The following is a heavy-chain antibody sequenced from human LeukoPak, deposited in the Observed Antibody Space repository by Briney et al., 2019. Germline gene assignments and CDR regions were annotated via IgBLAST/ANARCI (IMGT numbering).Heavy chain of an antibody. CDR3: ARGPPYGSGSYYPGDY. V-gene: IGHV3-74*01. D-gene: IGHD3-10*01. Sequence: GGSLRLSCAASGFTFSSHWMHWVRQAPGKGLVWVSRINSVGSSTSYADSVKGRFTISRDNAKNTLYLRMNSLRAEDKAVYYCARGPPYGSGSYYPGDYWGQGTLVTVSS. J-gene: IGHJ4*02. CDR2: INSVGSST. CDR1: GFTFSSHW.